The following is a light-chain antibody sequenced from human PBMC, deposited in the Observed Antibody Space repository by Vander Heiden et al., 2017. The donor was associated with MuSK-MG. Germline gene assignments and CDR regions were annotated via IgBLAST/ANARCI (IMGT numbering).Light chain of an antibody. CDR3: QQRDSIPYT. V-gene: IGKV1-39*01. CDR1: ESISGY. CDR2: AAS. Sequence: DIQMTQSPSSLSESIGDRVTITCRASESISGYLNWYQKKPGRAPKLLIYAASSLQSGVPSRFSGSGSGTDFTLTISRLQPEDFATYYCQQRDSIPYTFGQGTKVEIK. J-gene: IGKJ2*01.